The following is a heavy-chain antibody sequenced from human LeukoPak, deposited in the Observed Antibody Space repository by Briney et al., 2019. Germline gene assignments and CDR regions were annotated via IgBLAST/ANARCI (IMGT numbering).Heavy chain of an antibody. CDR3: ARPGGSQAGGYDY. Sequence: ASVKVSCKASGYTFTNYDINWVRQASGQGLEWMGYMKPNSGNTGYAQKFQGRVTMTRDTSISTAYMELSSLTSEDTAVYYCARPGGSQAGGYDYWGQGTLVTVSS. CDR2: MKPNSGNT. V-gene: IGHV1-8*01. J-gene: IGHJ4*02. D-gene: IGHD5-12*01. CDR1: GYTFTNYD.